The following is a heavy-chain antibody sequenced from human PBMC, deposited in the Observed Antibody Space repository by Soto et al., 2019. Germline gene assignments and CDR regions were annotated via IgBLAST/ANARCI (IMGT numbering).Heavy chain of an antibody. CDR2: TYYRSKWYN. CDR1: GDSVSSNSAA. D-gene: IGHD5-12*01. Sequence: SQTLSLTCAISGDSVSSNSAAWNWIRQSPSRGLEWLGRTYYRSKWYNDYAVSVKGRITINPDTSKNQFSLQLNSVTPEDTAVYYCAKGATIGRYYYYGMDVWGQGTTVTVSS. V-gene: IGHV6-1*01. CDR3: AKGATIGRYYYYGMDV. J-gene: IGHJ6*02.